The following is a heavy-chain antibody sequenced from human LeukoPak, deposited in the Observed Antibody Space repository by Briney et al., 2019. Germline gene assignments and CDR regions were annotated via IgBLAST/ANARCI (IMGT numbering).Heavy chain of an antibody. Sequence: GGSLRLSCAASGFTFSSYAMSWVRQAPGKGLEWVSYISSSSRTKYYADSVKGRFTISRDNAKNSLYLQMNSLRAEDTAVYYCARDESSYYYDFWSGYGADFDYWGQGTLVTVSS. CDR2: ISSSSRTK. CDR1: GFTFSSYA. V-gene: IGHV3-48*01. D-gene: IGHD3-3*01. J-gene: IGHJ4*02. CDR3: ARDESSYYYDFWSGYGADFDY.